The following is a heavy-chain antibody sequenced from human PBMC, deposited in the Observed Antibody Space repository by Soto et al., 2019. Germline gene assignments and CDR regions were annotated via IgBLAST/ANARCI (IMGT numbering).Heavy chain of an antibody. CDR1: GYTFSNYY. J-gene: IGHJ6*02. CDR2: INPSGGRT. V-gene: IGHV1-46*01. Sequence: ASVKVSCKASGYTFSNYYIHWVRQAPGQGLEWMGLINPSGGRTTFARKFQGRVTLTRDTSTSTVYMELSSLRSEDTAVYYCAKDTHPAVPTSYFYYGMDVWGQGTTVTVSS. D-gene: IGHD6-19*01. CDR3: AKDTHPAVPTSYFYYGMDV.